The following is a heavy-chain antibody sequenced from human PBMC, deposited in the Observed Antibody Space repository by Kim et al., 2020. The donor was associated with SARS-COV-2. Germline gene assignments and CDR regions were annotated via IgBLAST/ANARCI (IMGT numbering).Heavy chain of an antibody. J-gene: IGHJ6*02. CDR2: IIPIFGTA. CDR1: GGTFSSYA. CDR3: ARAGHASSWYGPSRGNYYYGMGV. V-gene: IGHV1-69*06. D-gene: IGHD6-13*01. Sequence: SVKVSCKASGGTFSSYAISWVRQAPGQGLEWMGGIIPIFGTANYAQKFQGRVPLTADKSTSTAYMELSSLRSEDTAVYYCARAGHASSWYGPSRGNYYYGMGVWGQGTTVTVSS.